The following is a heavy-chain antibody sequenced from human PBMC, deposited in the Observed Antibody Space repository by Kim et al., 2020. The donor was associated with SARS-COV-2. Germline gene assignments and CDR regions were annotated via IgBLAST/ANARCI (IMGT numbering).Heavy chain of an antibody. D-gene: IGHD3-22*01. CDR3: ARDPADYDRDFAI. Sequence: GGSLRLSCAASGFTFSDYYMSWIRQAPGKGLEWVSYISSSGSTIYYADSVKGRFTISRDNAKNSLYLQMNSLRAEDTAVYYCARDPADYDRDFAIWGQGTMVTVSS. CDR2: ISSSGSTI. CDR1: GFTFSDYY. V-gene: IGHV3-11*01. J-gene: IGHJ3*02.